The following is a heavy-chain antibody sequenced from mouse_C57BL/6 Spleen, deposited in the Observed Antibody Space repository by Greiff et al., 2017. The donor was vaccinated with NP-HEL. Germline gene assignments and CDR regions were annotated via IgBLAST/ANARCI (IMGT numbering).Heavy chain of an antibody. CDR1: GYTFTDHT. CDR2: IYPRDGST. Sequence: QVQLKESDAELVKPGASVKISCKVSGYTFTDHTIHWMKQRPEQGLEWIGYIYPRDGSTKYNEKFKGKATLTADKSSSTAYMQLNSLTSEDSAVYFCARNIYDGYYDYAMDYWGQGTSVTVSS. CDR3: ARNIYDGYYDYAMDY. D-gene: IGHD2-3*01. J-gene: IGHJ4*01. V-gene: IGHV1-78*01.